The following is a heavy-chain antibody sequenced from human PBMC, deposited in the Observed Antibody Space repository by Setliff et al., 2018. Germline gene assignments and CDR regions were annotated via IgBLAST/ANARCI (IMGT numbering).Heavy chain of an antibody. CDR3: ARKGISALSGAFDM. Sequence: SETLSLTCTVSGGSISNYCWSWIRKPAGKGLEWIGRIYTSGSTNYNPSLKSLVTMSVDTSKNQFSLKLSPVTAADTAVYYCARKGISALSGAFDMWGQGTMVTVSS. J-gene: IGHJ3*02. CDR1: GGSISNYC. CDR2: IYTSGST. D-gene: IGHD6-25*01. V-gene: IGHV4-4*07.